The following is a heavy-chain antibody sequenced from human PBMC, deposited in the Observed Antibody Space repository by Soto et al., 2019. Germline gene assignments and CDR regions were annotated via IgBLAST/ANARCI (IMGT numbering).Heavy chain of an antibody. J-gene: IGHJ4*02. Sequence: QVQLRESGPGLVKPSETLSLTCSVSGDSMSEFYWSWIRQSPGKGLEWIGYVHYVGTTKYNPSHKSRVTISVDTSKKQFSLTLRSVTAADTAVYYCTRLNYYDTSGYPYFFDYWGQGAPVTVSS. CDR1: GDSMSEFY. D-gene: IGHD3-22*01. CDR2: VHYVGTT. V-gene: IGHV4-59*12. CDR3: TRLNYYDTSGYPYFFDY.